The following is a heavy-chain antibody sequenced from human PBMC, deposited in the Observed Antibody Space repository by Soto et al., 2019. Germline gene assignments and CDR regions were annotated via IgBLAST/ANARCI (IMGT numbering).Heavy chain of an antibody. CDR3: ARCVVVPAVNHINFDY. Sequence: GGSLRLSCAASGFTFSSYWMSWVRQAPGKGLEWVANIKQDGSEKYYVDSVKGRFTISRDNAKNSLYLQMNSLRAEDTAVYYCARCVVVPAVNHINFDYWGQGTLVTVSS. J-gene: IGHJ4*02. CDR1: GFTFSSYW. D-gene: IGHD2-2*01. V-gene: IGHV3-7*01. CDR2: IKQDGSEK.